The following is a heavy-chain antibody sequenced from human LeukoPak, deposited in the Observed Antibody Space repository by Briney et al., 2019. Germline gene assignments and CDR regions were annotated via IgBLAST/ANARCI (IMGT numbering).Heavy chain of an antibody. D-gene: IGHD2-2*01. Sequence: GGSLRLSCAASGLTFSSYGMHWVRQAPGKGLEWVAVISYDGTIRNYADSVKGRFTISRDNSKNTLYLQMNSLTAEDTALYYCAKGGCSSTTCYLTNPWGQGTLVTVSS. J-gene: IGHJ5*02. CDR1: GLTFSSYG. CDR3: AKGGCSSTTCYLTNP. V-gene: IGHV3-30*18. CDR2: ISYDGTIR.